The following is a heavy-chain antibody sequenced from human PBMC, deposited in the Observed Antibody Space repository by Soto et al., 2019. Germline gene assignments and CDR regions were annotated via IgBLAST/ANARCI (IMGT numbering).Heavy chain of an antibody. V-gene: IGHV1-2*02. J-gene: IGHJ4*01. D-gene: IGHD1-26*01. CDR3: ARAVGGPDHYFDY. CDR2: INPNSGGT. Sequence: ASVKVSCKASGYTFTGYYMHWVRQAPGQGLEWMGWINPNSGGTNYAQKFQGRVTMTRDTSISTAYMELSRLRSDDTAVYYCARAVGGPDHYFDYWGQGTLVTVSS. CDR1: GYTFTGYY.